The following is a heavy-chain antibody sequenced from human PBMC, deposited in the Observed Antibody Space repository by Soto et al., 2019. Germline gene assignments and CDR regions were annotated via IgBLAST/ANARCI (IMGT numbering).Heavy chain of an antibody. Sequence: QVQLVQSGAEVRKPGASVTISCKASGYTFRNYGITWVRQAPGQGLEWMGWISAYNGDTKYAEKVQGRLTMTTATSTSTAYMELRSLRSDDTAVYYCARDNGGLAAPGTDWFDPWGQGTLVTVSS. V-gene: IGHV1-18*01. CDR1: GYTFRNYG. CDR3: ARDNGGLAAPGTDWFDP. CDR2: ISAYNGDT. D-gene: IGHD6-13*01. J-gene: IGHJ5*02.